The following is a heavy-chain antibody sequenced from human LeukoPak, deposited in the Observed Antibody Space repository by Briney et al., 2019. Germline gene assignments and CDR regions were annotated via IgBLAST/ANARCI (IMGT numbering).Heavy chain of an antibody. J-gene: IGHJ4*02. D-gene: IGHD3-10*01. CDR3: ATDRRDALLFGDLGGY. Sequence: GRSRRLSCAADAFTFSDYYMSWNSQAPGKGLEWVSYISSSSSYTKYADSVKGRFTISRDNAKNSLYLQMNSLRGEDTAVYYCATDRRDALLFGDLGGYWGQGTLVTVSS. V-gene: IGHV3-11*06. CDR2: ISSSSSYT. CDR1: AFTFSDYY.